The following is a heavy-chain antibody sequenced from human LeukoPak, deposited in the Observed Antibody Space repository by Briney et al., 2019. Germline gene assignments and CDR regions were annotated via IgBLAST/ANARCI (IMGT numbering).Heavy chain of an antibody. Sequence: ASVKICCKTSCYTFISYVISWVRQAPGQELEWMGRITAYKRKSNDEQQRQGTITMTRDTSTSTAYMELRSLRSNDTDVHYCARDFSSGCDLFDYWGQGTLVTVSS. CDR2: ITAYKRKS. CDR1: CYTFISYV. CDR3: ARDFSSGCDLFDY. D-gene: IGHD2-15*01. J-gene: IGHJ4*02. V-gene: IGHV1-18*01.